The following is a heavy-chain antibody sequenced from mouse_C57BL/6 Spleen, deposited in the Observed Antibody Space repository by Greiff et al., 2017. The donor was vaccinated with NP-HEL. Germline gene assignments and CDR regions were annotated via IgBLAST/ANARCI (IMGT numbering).Heavy chain of an antibody. V-gene: IGHV1-66*01. CDR2: IYPGSGNT. CDR1: GYSFTSYY. Sequence: VQLQQSGPELVKPGASVKISCKASGYSFTSYYIHWVKQRPGQGLEWIGWIYPGSGNTKYNEKFKGKATLTADTSSSTAYMQLSSLTSEDSAVYYCARPIITTVFDYWGQGTTLTVSS. CDR3: ARPIITTVFDY. D-gene: IGHD1-2*01. J-gene: IGHJ2*01.